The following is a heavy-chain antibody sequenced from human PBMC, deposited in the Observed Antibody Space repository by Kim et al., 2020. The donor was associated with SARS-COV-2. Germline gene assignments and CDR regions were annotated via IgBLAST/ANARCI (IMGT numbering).Heavy chain of an antibody. D-gene: IGHD3-10*01. CDR3: ARVGHSVRDLWFSPTYNWFDP. CDR1: GGSFSGYY. Sequence: SETLSLTCAVYGGSFSGYYWSWIRQPPGKGLEWIGEINHSGSTNYNPSLTSRVTISVDTSKNQFSLKLSTVTAADTAVYYCARVGHSVRDLWFSPTYNWFDPWGQGTLVTVSS. V-gene: IGHV4-34*01. CDR2: INHSGST. J-gene: IGHJ5*02.